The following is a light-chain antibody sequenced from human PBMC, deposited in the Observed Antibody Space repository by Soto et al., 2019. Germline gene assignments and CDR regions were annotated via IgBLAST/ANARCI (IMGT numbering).Light chain of an antibody. CDR1: LGVSCY. Sequence: DIVMTQSPGTMSVSPGERATLSCRASLGVSCYLAWYQQKPGQAHRLLIYGASTMDTGIPARFIGSRSGTEFTLTISSLKSEDFAVYYFQQYNNWPRTFGQGTNVQIK. V-gene: IGKV3-15*01. J-gene: IGKJ1*01. CDR3: QQYNNWPRT. CDR2: GAS.